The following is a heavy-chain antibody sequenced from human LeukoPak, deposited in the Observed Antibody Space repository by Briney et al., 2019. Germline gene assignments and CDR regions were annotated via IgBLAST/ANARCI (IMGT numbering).Heavy chain of an antibody. CDR3: AHLRGYSYGFGDY. V-gene: IGHV4-34*01. Sequence: SETLSLTCAVYGGSFSGYYWSWIRQPPGKGLEWIGEINHSGSTNYNPSLKSRVTISVDTSKNQFSLKLSSVTAADTAVYYCAHLRGYSYGFGDYWGQGTLVTVSS. J-gene: IGHJ4*02. CDR2: INHSGST. CDR1: GGSFSGYY. D-gene: IGHD5-18*01.